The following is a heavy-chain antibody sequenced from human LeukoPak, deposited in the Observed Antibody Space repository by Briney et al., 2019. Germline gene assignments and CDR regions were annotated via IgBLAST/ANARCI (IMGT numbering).Heavy chain of an antibody. D-gene: IGHD6-13*01. J-gene: IGHJ4*02. V-gene: IGHV4-39*07. Sequence: SETLSLTCTVSGGSISSSSFYWGWIRQPPGKGLEWIGNIYYSGSTNYNPSLKSRVTISVDTSKNQFSLKLSSVTAADTAVYYCARTYSSSWYLDYWGQGTLVTVSS. CDR2: IYYSGST. CDR1: GGSISSSSFY. CDR3: ARTYSSSWYLDY.